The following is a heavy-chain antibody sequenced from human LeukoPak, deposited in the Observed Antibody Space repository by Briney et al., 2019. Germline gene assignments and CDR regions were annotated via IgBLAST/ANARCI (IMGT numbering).Heavy chain of an antibody. J-gene: IGHJ4*02. D-gene: IGHD6-13*01. CDR2: IKQDGSGK. CDR1: GFTFSTYW. Sequence: PSGGSLRLSCEASGFTFSTYWMSWVRQAPGKGLEWVANIKQDGSGKYYVDSVKGRFTISRDNAKNSLYLQMNSLRAEDTAMYYCARGSAGNDYWGQGTLVTVSS. CDR3: ARGSAGNDY. V-gene: IGHV3-7*01.